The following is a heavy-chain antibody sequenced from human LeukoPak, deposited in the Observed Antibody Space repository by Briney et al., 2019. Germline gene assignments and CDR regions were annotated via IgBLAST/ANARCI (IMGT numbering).Heavy chain of an antibody. V-gene: IGHV4-34*01. J-gene: IGHJ4*02. CDR3: ASRGWSRSSDY. CDR2: INHSGST. Sequence: SETLSLTCAVYGGSFSGYYWSWIRQPPGKGLEWIGEINHSGSTNYNPSLKSRVTISVDTSKNQFSLKLSSVTAADTAVYYCASRGWSRSSDYWGQGTLVTVSS. CDR1: GGSFSGYY. D-gene: IGHD6-19*01.